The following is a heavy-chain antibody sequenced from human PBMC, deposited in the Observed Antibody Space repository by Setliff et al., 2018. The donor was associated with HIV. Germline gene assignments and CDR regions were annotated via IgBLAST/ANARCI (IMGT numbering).Heavy chain of an antibody. Sequence: SGGSLRLSCAASGFTFDDYAMHWVRQAPGKGLEWVAVISYDGSNKYYADSVKGRFTISRDNSKNTLYLQMNSLRAEDTAVYYCARSVIGYYYYGMDVWGQGTLVTVSS. J-gene: IGHJ6*02. CDR1: GFTFDDYA. D-gene: IGHD3-10*01. V-gene: IGHV3-30*01. CDR3: ARSVIGYYYYGMDV. CDR2: ISYDGSNK.